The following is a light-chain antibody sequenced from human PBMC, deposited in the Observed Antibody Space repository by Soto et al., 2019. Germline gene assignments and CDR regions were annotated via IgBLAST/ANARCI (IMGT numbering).Light chain of an antibody. J-gene: IGLJ3*02. CDR1: SGRSSDT. CDR3: QTWGTGMV. Sequence: QLVLTQSPSASASLGASVKLTCTLSSGRSSDTIAWHQQQSGKGPRYLMKINSDGSHTKGDGIPDRFSGSSSGADRYLTISSLQSEDEADYYCQTWGTGMVFGGGTKVTVL. CDR2: INSDGSH. V-gene: IGLV4-69*01.